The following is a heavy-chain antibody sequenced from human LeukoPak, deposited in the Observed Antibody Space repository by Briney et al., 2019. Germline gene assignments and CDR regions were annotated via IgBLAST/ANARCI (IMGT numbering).Heavy chain of an antibody. J-gene: IGHJ4*02. CDR1: GFTVSSNY. V-gene: IGHV3-53*01. CDR3: AKDRYYDFWSGYFPDY. D-gene: IGHD3-3*01. Sequence: GGSLRLSCAASGFTVSSNYMSWVRQAPGKGLEWVSVIYSGGSTYYADSVKGRFTISRDNSKNTLYLQMNSLRAEDTAVYYCAKDRYYDFWSGYFPDYWGQGTLVTVSS. CDR2: IYSGGST.